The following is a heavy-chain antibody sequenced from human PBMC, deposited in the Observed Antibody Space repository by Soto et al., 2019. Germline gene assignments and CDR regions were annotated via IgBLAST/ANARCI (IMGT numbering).Heavy chain of an antibody. CDR3: ARGTYDYDSSGYYLGY. CDR2: IIPIFGTA. D-gene: IGHD3-22*01. V-gene: IGHV1-69*01. CDR1: GGTFSSYA. Sequence: QVQLVQSGAEVKKPGSSVKVSCKASGGTFSSYAISWVRQAPGQGLEWMGGIIPIFGTANYAQKFQGRVTMTADESTSTAYMELSSLRSEDTAVYYCARGTYDYDSSGYYLGYWGQGTLVPVSS. J-gene: IGHJ4*02.